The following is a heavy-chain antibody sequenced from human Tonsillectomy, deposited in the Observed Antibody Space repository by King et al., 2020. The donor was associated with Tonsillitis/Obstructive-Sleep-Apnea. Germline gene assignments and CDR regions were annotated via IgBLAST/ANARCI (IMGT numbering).Heavy chain of an antibody. CDR1: CCSISSYY. D-gene: IGHD2-15*01. Sequence: VQLQETGPGLVKPSETLSLTCTVSCCSISSYYWIWIRQPPGKGLEWVGYIYFIGSTNYNPSLTSRVTISVDTSKNPFSLKLSAVTASDTAGYYCARRVGVAASGYYYYYMDVWGKGTTVTVSS. V-gene: IGHV4-59*01. J-gene: IGHJ6*03. CDR3: ARRVGVAASGYYYYYMDV. CDR2: IYFIGST.